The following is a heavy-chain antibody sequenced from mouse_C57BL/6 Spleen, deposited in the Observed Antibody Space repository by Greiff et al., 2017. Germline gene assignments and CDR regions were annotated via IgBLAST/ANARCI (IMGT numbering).Heavy chain of an antibody. CDR2: ISDGGSYT. J-gene: IGHJ1*03. V-gene: IGHV5-4*01. Sequence: EVKLVESGGGLVKPGGSLKLSCAASGFTFSSYAMSWVRQTPEKRLEWVATISDGGSYTYYPDNVKGRFTISRDNAKNNLYLQMSHLKSEDTAMYYGARDLGYGSSYWYFDVWGTGTTVTVSS. CDR1: GFTFSSYA. CDR3: ARDLGYGSSYWYFDV. D-gene: IGHD1-1*01.